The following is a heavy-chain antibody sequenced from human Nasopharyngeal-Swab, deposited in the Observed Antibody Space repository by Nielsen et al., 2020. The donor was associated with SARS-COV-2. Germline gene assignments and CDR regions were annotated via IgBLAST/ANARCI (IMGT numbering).Heavy chain of an antibody. D-gene: IGHD5-24*01. CDR3: AREMASFDN. CDR1: GDSMSSYY. J-gene: IGHJ4*02. CDR2: IYYSGGT. V-gene: IGHV4-59*01. Sequence: SDTLSLTCTVSGDSMSSYYWSWIRQPPGKGPEWIGYIYYSGGTNYNPSLKSRVTISIDTSKNQFSLNLSSVTAADTAVYYCAREMASFDNWGQGTLVTVSS.